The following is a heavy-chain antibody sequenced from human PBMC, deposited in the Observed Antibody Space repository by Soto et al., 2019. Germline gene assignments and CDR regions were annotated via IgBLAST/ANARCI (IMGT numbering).Heavy chain of an antibody. V-gene: IGHV1-3*01. CDR2: INAGNGNT. D-gene: IGHD1-7*01. Sequence: ASVKVSCKASGYTFASYAMHWVRQAPGQRLEWMGWINAGNGNTKYSQKFQGRVTITRDTSASTAYMELSSLRSEDTAVYYCARGLNSSYFDYWGQGTLVTVSS. J-gene: IGHJ4*02. CDR1: GYTFASYA. CDR3: ARGLNSSYFDY.